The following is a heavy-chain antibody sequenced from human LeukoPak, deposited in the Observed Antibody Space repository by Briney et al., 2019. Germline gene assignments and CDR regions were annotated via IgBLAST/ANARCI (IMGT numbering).Heavy chain of an antibody. Sequence: PLETLSLTCTVSSYSISRGYYWGWIRQSPGKGLEWIGNIHHGGSTSYNPSLKSRVTISLDMSKNQFSLKLNSVAAADTAVYYCAKSNGYGLIDIWGQGTMVTVSS. CDR1: SYSISRGYY. D-gene: IGHD3-22*01. CDR2: IHHGGST. J-gene: IGHJ3*02. CDR3: AKSNGYGLIDI. V-gene: IGHV4-38-2*02.